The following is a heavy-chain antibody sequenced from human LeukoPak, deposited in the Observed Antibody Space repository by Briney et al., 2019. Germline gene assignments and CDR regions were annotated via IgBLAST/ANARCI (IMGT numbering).Heavy chain of an antibody. CDR2: IVPHSGGT. CDR1: GYTFSDYY. D-gene: IGHD1-26*01. CDR3: ATLGATSFDY. Sequence: ASVQVSCKTSGYTFSDYYIHWVRQAPGQGLEWMGWIVPHSGGTKYAQKFQGRVTMTRDTSISTACMELSRLRYDDTAVYYCATLGATSFDYWGQGALVTVSS. V-gene: IGHV1-2*02. J-gene: IGHJ4*02.